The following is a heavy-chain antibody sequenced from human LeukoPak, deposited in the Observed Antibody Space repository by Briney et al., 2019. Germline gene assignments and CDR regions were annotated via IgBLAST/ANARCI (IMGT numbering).Heavy chain of an antibody. CDR3: AKDSLRR. V-gene: IGHV3-30*02. CDR1: GFTLSSYG. J-gene: IGHJ4*02. Sequence: PAGSMRPSCAAAGFTLSSYGMHWVRQAPGKGLEWVAFIRYDGSNKYYADSVKGRFTISRDNSKNTLYLQMNSLRAEDTAVYYCAKDSLRRWGQGTLVPVSS. CDR2: IRYDGSNK. D-gene: IGHD2-15*01.